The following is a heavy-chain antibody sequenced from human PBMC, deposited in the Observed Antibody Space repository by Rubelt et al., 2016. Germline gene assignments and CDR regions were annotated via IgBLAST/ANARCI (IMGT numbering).Heavy chain of an antibody. CDR2: INPNSGGT. CDR1: GDTFNTNV. Sequence: QVQLVQSGAEVKQPGSSVKVSCKTSGDTFNTNVLIWVRQAPGQGLEWMGWINPNSGGTNYAQKFQGRVTMTRETAISTAYMELGRLRSDDTAVYYCARDGGKKYSDYWGQGTLVTVSS. CDR3: ARDGGKKYSDY. D-gene: IGHD4-23*01. J-gene: IGHJ4*02. V-gene: IGHV1-2*02.